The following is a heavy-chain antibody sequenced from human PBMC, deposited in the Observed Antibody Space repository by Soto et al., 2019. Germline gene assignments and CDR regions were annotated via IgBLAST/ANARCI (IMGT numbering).Heavy chain of an antibody. V-gene: IGHV4-30-4*01. CDR1: GGSISSGDYY. Sequence: SETLSLTCTVSGGSISSGDYYWSWIRQPPGKGLERIGYIYYSGSTYYNPSLKSRITISPDTSNNQLSLQLNSLTPDDTAVYYCARLIGNSWLDSWGQGTLVTVSS. D-gene: IGHD2-8*01. J-gene: IGHJ5*01. CDR3: ARLIGNSWLDS. CDR2: IYYSGST.